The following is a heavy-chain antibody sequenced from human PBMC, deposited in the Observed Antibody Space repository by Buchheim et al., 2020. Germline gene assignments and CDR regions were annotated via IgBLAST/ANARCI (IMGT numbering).Heavy chain of an antibody. J-gene: IGHJ4*02. CDR1: GFTFSSYG. CDR3: ARGGSEYVGPFDY. CDR2: IWYDGSNK. D-gene: IGHD6-6*01. V-gene: IGHV3-33*01. Sequence: QVQLVESGGGVVQPGRSLRLSCAASGFTFSSYGMHWVRQAPGKGLEWVAVIWYDGSNKYYADSVKGRFTISRDNSKNTLYLQMNSLRAEDTAVYYCARGGSEYVGPFDYWGQGTL.